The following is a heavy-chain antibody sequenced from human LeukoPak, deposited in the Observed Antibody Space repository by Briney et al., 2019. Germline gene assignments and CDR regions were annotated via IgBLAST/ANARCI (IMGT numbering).Heavy chain of an antibody. V-gene: IGHV3-15*01. J-gene: IGHJ4*02. CDR3: TTELVWFGVLAH. CDR2: IKSKTDGGTT. D-gene: IGHD3-10*01. CDR1: GFTLSSYW. Sequence: PGGSLRLSCAASGFTLSSYWMSWVRQAPGKGLEWVGRIKSKTDGGTTDYAAPVKDRFTISRDDSKSTLYLQMNSLQTEDTGVYYCTTELVWFGVLAHWGQGTLATVSS.